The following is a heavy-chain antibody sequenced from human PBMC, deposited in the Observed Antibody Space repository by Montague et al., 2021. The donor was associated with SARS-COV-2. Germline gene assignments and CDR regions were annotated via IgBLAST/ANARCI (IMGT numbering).Heavy chain of an antibody. Sequence: SLRLSCAASEFSFRSDWINLVRQGPGKGLVWVSRIYSDGSRIDYXDSVKGRFTISRDSARNTVFLQMNSLRVEDAAVYYCAGASGYPIRGMDVWGQGTTVTVSS. J-gene: IGHJ6*02. CDR3: AGASGYPIRGMDV. V-gene: IGHV3-74*01. CDR2: IYSDGSRI. D-gene: IGHD5-12*01. CDR1: EFSFRSDW.